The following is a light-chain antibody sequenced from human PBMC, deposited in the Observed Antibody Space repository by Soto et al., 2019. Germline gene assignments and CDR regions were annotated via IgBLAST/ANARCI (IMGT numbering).Light chain of an antibody. Sequence: QSVLTQPASVSGSPGQSITISCTGTSSDIGNYDFVSWYQQVPGTAPKAMIYEVSSRPSGVSNRFSGSKSGNTASLTISGLQAEDEAEYYCSSYTGSSINTVVFGGGTKVTVL. CDR1: SSDIGNYDF. V-gene: IGLV2-14*01. CDR3: SSYTGSSINTVV. CDR2: EVS. J-gene: IGLJ2*01.